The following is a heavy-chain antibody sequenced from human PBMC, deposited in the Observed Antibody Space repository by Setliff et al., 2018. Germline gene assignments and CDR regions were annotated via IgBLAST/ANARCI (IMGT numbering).Heavy chain of an antibody. CDR1: GASITNINYY. CDR2: IFYSGRT. J-gene: IGHJ4*02. D-gene: IGHD2-15*01. CDR3: ARDRVVVLAGRRGFYFDY. Sequence: ETLSLTCTVSGASITNINYYWGLIRQPPGKGLEWIGSIFYSGRTFYNPSLKSRVTISVATSKNQFSLTLSSVTAADTAVYYCARDRVVVLAGRRGFYFDYWGQGTLVTVSS. V-gene: IGHV4-39*02.